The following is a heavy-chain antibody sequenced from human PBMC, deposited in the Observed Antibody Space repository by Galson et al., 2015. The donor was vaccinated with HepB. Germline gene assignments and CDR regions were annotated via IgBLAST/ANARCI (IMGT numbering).Heavy chain of an antibody. CDR3: AREERHCGGDCLDY. CDR2: ISSDDDSV. CDR1: GFTFSSYS. Sequence: SLRLSCAASGFTFSSYSMNWVRQAPGKGLEWVAYISSDDDSVYYAGSVKGRFTISRDNAKNSLYLQMNSLRADDTAVYYCAREERHCGGDCLDYWGQGTLVTVSS. V-gene: IGHV3-48*04. D-gene: IGHD2-21*01. J-gene: IGHJ4*02.